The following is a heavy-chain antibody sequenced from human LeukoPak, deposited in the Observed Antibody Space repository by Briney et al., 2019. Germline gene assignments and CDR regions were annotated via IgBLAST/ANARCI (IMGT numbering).Heavy chain of an antibody. J-gene: IGHJ4*02. CDR3: AKAGAQWDLLLIDY. Sequence: PGRSLRLSCAASGFTFSSYGMHWVRQAPGKGLEWVALISYDGSNIHYTDSVKGRFTISRDNSKNTLYLQMNSLRVEDTAVYYCAKAGAQWDLLLIDYWGQGTLVTVSS. CDR2: ISYDGSNI. V-gene: IGHV3-30*18. D-gene: IGHD1-26*01. CDR1: GFTFSSYG.